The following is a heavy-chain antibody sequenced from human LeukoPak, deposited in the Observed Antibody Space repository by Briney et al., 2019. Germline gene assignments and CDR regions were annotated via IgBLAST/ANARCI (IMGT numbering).Heavy chain of an antibody. CDR1: VYTFTGYY. CDR2: INPNSGGT. Sequence: GASVKVSCKASVYTFTGYYMHWVRHAPGQGLEWMGWINPNSGGTNYAQKFQGRVTMTRDTSISTAYMELSRLRSDDTTVYYCATPLIYGDYGDDAFDIWGQGTMVTVSS. V-gene: IGHV1-2*02. D-gene: IGHD4-17*01. CDR3: ATPLIYGDYGDDAFDI. J-gene: IGHJ3*02.